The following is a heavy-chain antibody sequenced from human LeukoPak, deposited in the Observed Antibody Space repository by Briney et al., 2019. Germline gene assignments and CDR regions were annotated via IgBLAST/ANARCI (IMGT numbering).Heavy chain of an antibody. Sequence: GGSLRLSCVVSGFTVSNNYMIWVRQAPGKGLEWVSVIYSGGDTYYADSVKGRFAISRDNAKNSVYLQMNSLRADDTAMYYCARENMAVPGGDYWGQGTLVTVSS. J-gene: IGHJ4*02. CDR3: ARENMAVPGGDY. V-gene: IGHV3-53*01. CDR2: IYSGGDT. CDR1: GFTVSNNY. D-gene: IGHD6-19*01.